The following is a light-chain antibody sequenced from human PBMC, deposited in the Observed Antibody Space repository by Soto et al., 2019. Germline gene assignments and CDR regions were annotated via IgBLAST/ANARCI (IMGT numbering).Light chain of an antibody. CDR1: NIGSKN. CDR3: QVWDSSTAV. CDR2: RDS. Sequence: SYELTQPLSVPVALGQTARITCGGNNIGSKNVHWYQQKPGQAPVLVIYRDSNRPSGIPERFSGSNSGNTATLTISRAQAGDEADYYCQVWDSSTAVFGTGTKVTVL. J-gene: IGLJ1*01. V-gene: IGLV3-9*01.